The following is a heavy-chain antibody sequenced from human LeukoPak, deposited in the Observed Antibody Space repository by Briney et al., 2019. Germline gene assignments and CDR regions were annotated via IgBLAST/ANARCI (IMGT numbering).Heavy chain of an antibody. Sequence: GASVKVSCKASGGTFSSYAISWVRQAPGQGLEWMGGIIPIFGTANYAQKFQGRVTITADESTSTAYMELSGLRSEDTAVYYCARGLLGEAAAPSFDYWGEGTLVTVSS. CDR2: IIPIFGTA. V-gene: IGHV1-69*13. D-gene: IGHD6-13*01. CDR3: ARGLLGEAAAPSFDY. J-gene: IGHJ4*02. CDR1: GGTFSSYA.